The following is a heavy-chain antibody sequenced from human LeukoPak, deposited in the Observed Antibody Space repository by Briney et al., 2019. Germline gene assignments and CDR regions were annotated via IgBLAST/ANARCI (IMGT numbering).Heavy chain of an antibody. CDR2: TNYRSKWYN. V-gene: IGHV6-1*01. CDR3: ARGSSGSFDY. CDR1: GDSVSGNIVA. Sequence: SQTLSLTCDISGDSVSGNIVAWNWIRQSPSRGLEWLGRTNYRSKWYNDYAVSVRGRITINPDTSKNRFSLQPDSVTPEDTAVYYCARGSSGSFDYWGQGTLVTVSS. J-gene: IGHJ4*02. D-gene: IGHD6-19*01.